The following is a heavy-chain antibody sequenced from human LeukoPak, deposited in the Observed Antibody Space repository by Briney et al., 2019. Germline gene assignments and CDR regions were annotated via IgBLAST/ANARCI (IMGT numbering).Heavy chain of an antibody. D-gene: IGHD6-13*01. Sequence: SVKVSCKASGGTFSSYAISWVRQATGQGLEWMGGIIPIFGTANYAQKFQGRVTITADKSTSTAYMELSSLRSEDTAVYYCARNIYYSSTLDYWGQGTLVTVSS. J-gene: IGHJ4*02. V-gene: IGHV1-69*06. CDR2: IIPIFGTA. CDR3: ARNIYYSSTLDY. CDR1: GGTFSSYA.